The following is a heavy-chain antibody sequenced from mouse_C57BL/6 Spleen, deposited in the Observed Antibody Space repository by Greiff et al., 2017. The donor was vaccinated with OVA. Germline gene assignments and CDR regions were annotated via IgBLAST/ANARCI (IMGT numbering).Heavy chain of an antibody. CDR3: ARDYDYGSVFFDY. CDR2: ISSGSSTI. CDR1: GFTFSDYG. Sequence: EVKLVESGGGLVKPGGSLKLSCAASGFTFSDYGMHWVRQAPEKGLEWVAYISSGSSTIYYADTVKGRFTISRDNAKITQFLQMTSLRSEDTAMYYCARDYDYGSVFFDYWGQGTTLTVSS. D-gene: IGHD2-4*01. V-gene: IGHV5-17*01. J-gene: IGHJ2*01.